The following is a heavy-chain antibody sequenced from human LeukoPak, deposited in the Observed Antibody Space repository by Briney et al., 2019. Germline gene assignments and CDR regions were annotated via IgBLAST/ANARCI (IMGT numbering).Heavy chain of an antibody. V-gene: IGHV3-9*03. Sequence: GRSLRLSCAASGFTLDDYAMHWVRQAPGKGLEWVSSISWKSDNRGYADSVKGRFTISRDNAKNSLYLQMNSLRTEDMALYCCAKGRVGSTRAAIDYWGQGTLVTVSS. CDR1: GFTLDDYA. CDR2: ISWKSDNR. CDR3: AKGRVGSTRAAIDY. J-gene: IGHJ4*02. D-gene: IGHD1-26*01.